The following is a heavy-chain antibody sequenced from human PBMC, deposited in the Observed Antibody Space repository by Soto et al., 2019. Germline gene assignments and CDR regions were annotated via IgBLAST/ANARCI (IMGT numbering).Heavy chain of an antibody. CDR2: ISHSETT. CDR1: GSYITSGDYH. D-gene: IGHD2-8*01. CDR3: AGFGVGDRDDK. V-gene: IGHV4-30-4*01. Sequence: PSETLSLTCSVSGSYITSGDYHWTWIRQAPGKGLEWIGHISHSETTYYSPALKNRIIISSDFSMNQFSLRLNSVTAADTAVYFCAGFGVGDRDDKWGQGTLVTVSS. J-gene: IGHJ4*02.